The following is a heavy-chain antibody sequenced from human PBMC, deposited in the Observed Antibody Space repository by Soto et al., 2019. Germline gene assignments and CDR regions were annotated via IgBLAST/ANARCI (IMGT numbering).Heavy chain of an antibody. J-gene: IGHJ4*02. CDR2: IYHSGST. D-gene: IGHD3-10*01. V-gene: IGHV4-30-2*01. Sequence: SETLSLTCAVSGVSISSGGYSWSWIRQPPGKGLEWIGYIYHSGSTYYNPSLKSRVTISVDRSKNQFSLKLSSVTAADTAVYYCARGFAPGSYYFDYWGQGTLVTVSS. CDR3: ARGFAPGSYYFDY. CDR1: GVSISSGGYS.